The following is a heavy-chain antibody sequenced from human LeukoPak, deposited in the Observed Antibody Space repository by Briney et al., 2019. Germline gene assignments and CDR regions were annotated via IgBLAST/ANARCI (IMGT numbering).Heavy chain of an antibody. V-gene: IGHV4-4*07. J-gene: IGHJ5*02. CDR2: VFTSGST. D-gene: IGHD2-15*01. CDR3: ARDTPRGYCSGGSCYLNWFDP. CDR1: GGSIKTFY. Sequence: SETLSLTCTVSGGSIKTFYWTWIRQPAGKGLEWIGRVFTSGSTNYNPSLKSRVTMSVDTSKNQFSLNLSSVTAADTAVYYCARDTPRGYCSGGSCYLNWFDPWGQGTLVTVSS.